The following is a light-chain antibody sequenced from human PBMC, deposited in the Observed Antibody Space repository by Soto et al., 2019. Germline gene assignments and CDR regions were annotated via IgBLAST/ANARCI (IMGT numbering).Light chain of an antibody. Sequence: IVLTQSPGTLSLSPGKRATLSCRASHSVSSTHLVWYQQKPGQSPRLLMYGASRRAAGIPDRFSGSGSGTDFPATNRKLEAGGFAVEYCSQYGGDYTFGQGTKLQI. CDR1: HSVSSTH. CDR3: SQYGGDYT. J-gene: IGKJ2*01. CDR2: GAS. V-gene: IGKV3-20*01.